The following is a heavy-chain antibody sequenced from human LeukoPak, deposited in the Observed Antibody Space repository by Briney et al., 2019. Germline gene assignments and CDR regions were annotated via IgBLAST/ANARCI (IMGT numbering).Heavy chain of an antibody. CDR3: ATVGGMATITY. CDR2: VEPEDGET. CDR1: GYTFTDYY. V-gene: IGHV1-69-2*01. J-gene: IGHJ4*02. Sequence: ASVKVSCKVSGYTFTDYYTHWVQQAPGKGLEWMGLVEPEDGETIYAEKFQGRVTITADTSTDTAYMKLSSLRSEDTAVYYCATVGGMATITYWGQGTLVTVSS. D-gene: IGHD5-24*01.